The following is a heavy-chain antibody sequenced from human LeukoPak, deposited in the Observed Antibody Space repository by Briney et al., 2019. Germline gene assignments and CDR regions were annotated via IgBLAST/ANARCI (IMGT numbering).Heavy chain of an antibody. CDR3: ARESPDGWGDI. V-gene: IGHV3-48*03. CDR2: ISSSGSTI. CDR1: GFTFSSYE. D-gene: IGHD3-16*01. J-gene: IGHJ3*02. Sequence: GGSLRLSCAASGFTFSSYEMNWVRQAPGKGLEWVSCISSSGSTIYYADSVKGRFTISRDNAKNSLYLQMNSLRAEDTAVYYCARESPDGWGDIWGQGTMVTVSS.